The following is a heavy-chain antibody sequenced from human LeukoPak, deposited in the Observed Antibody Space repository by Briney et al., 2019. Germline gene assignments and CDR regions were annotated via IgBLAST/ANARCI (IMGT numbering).Heavy chain of an antibody. J-gene: IGHJ4*02. D-gene: IGHD2-2*01. Sequence: GGSLRLSCAASGFTFSSYGMHWVRQAPGKGLEWVAVIWYDGSNKYYADSVKGRFTISRDNSKNTLYLQMNSLRAEDTAVYYCAKEEERYCSSTSCSGGDYWGQGTLVTVSS. CDR2: IWYDGSNK. V-gene: IGHV3-33*06. CDR3: AKEEERYCSSTSCSGGDY. CDR1: GFTFSSYG.